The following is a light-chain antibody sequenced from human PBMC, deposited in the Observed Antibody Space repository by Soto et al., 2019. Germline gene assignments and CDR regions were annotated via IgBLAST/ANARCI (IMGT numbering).Light chain of an antibody. Sequence: QSVLTQPPSVSAAPGQKVTISCSGSSSNIGNNYVSWYQQLPGTAPKLLIYENNNRPSGIPNRFSGSKSGTSATLTITGLQAEDEADYYCSSYTTSNTRQIVFGTGTKVTVL. J-gene: IGLJ1*01. V-gene: IGLV1-51*02. CDR2: ENN. CDR1: SSNIGNNY. CDR3: SSYTTSNTRQIV.